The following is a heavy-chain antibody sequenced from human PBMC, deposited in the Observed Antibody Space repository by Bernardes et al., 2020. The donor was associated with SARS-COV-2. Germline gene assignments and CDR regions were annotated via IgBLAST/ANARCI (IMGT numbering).Heavy chain of an antibody. J-gene: IGHJ4*02. D-gene: IGHD3-16*01. V-gene: IGHV1-8*01. CDR3: ARLPLYLDTGASNDFEL. CDR2: IDPDSVNT. Sequence: ASVKVSCKASGYTFTNYDIHWVRQATGQGLDWMGWIDPDSVNTDYAQKFQGRVTMTRDSSMSTAYMELSSLISEDTAVYYCARLPLYLDTGASNDFELWGQGRLVNDYS. CDR1: GYTFTNYD.